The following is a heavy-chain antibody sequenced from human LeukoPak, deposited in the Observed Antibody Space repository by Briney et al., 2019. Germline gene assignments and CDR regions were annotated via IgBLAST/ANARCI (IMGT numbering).Heavy chain of an antibody. J-gene: IGHJ3*02. CDR1: GFTFSSYW. CDR3: ARDRTLWAFDI. V-gene: IGHV3-74*01. CDR2: INTDGSST. D-gene: IGHD1-14*01. Sequence: PGGSLRLSCAASGFTFSSYWMHWVRQAPGKGLVWVSRINTDGSSTSYADSVKGRFTISRDNAKNTLNLQMNSLRAEDTAVYYCARDRTLWAFDIWGQGTMVTVSS.